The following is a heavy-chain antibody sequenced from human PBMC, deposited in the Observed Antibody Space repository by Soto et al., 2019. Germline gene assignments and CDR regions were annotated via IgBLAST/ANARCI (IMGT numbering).Heavy chain of an antibody. CDR1: GDSVSSNSAA. V-gene: IGHV6-1*01. CDR3: ARDRATIKYSSGWYPFHYDGMDV. Sequence: SQTLSLTCAISGDSVSSNSAAWNWIRQSPSRGLEWLGRTYYRSKWYNDYAVSVKSRITINPDTSKNQFSLQLNSVTPEDTAVYYCARDRATIKYSSGWYPFHYDGMDVWGQGTTVTVSS. J-gene: IGHJ6*02. D-gene: IGHD6-19*01. CDR2: TYYRSKWYN.